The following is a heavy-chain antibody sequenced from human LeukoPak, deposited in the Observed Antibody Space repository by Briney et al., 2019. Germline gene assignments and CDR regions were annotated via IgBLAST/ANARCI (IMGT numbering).Heavy chain of an antibody. V-gene: IGHV3-53*05. Sequence: GGSLRLSCAASGFTVSSDYMSWVRQTPGKGLEWVSVIYSGGSTYYADSVKGRFTISRDKSKNTVYLQMNSLRFEDTAMYYCARNWFDPWGQGTLVTVYS. CDR2: IYSGGST. J-gene: IGHJ5*02. CDR3: ARNWFDP. CDR1: GFTVSSDY.